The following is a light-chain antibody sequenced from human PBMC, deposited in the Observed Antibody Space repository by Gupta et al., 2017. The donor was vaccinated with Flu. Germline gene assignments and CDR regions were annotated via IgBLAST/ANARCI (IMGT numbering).Light chain of an antibody. CDR3: SSYTGSTNWV. CDR1: SIDIGTYTY. CDR2: EDT. Sequence: SITISCTGTSIDIGTYTYVSWYQQHPGKGPKLMIFEDTKRPSGVSGRFSGSKSGNTASLTISGLQAEDEAEYYCSSYTGSTNWVFGGGTKVTVL. V-gene: IGLV2-14*01. J-gene: IGLJ3*02.